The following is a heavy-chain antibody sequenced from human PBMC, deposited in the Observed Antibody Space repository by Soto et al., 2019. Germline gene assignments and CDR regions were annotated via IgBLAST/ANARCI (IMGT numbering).Heavy chain of an antibody. D-gene: IGHD6-6*01. J-gene: IGHJ4*02. Sequence: SETLSLTCAVSGGSISSGGYSWSWIRQPPGKGLEWIGYIYHSGSTYYNPSLKSRVTISVDRSKNQFSLKLSSVTAADTAVYYCAREQLAGYYFDYWGQGTLVTVSS. V-gene: IGHV4-30-2*01. CDR3: AREQLAGYYFDY. CDR1: GGSISSGGYS. CDR2: IYHSGST.